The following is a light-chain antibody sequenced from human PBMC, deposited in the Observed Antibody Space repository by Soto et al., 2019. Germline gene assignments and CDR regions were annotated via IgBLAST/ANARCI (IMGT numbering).Light chain of an antibody. Sequence: IQMTQSPLSLSASVGDRVTITCRASRSSSIFLNWYQQNPGGAPKLLIYSASTLQTGVPSRFTGSGSGTDFTLSISSLEPEDSATYYCQQGYGTPFTFGQGTRLEIQ. V-gene: IGKV1-39*01. J-gene: IGKJ5*01. CDR1: RSSSIF. CDR3: QQGYGTPFT. CDR2: SAS.